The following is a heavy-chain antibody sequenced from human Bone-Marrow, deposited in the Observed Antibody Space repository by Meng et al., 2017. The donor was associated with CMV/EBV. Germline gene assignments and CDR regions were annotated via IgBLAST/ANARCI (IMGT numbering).Heavy chain of an antibody. CDR1: GFTFSSYS. CDR3: ASPYQLQPERGGYGTGLDAFDI. CDR2: ISSSSSYI. J-gene: IGHJ3*02. D-gene: IGHD2-2*01. Sequence: GESLKISCGASGFTFSSYSMNWVRQAPGKGLEWVSSISSSSSYIYYADSVKGRFTISRDNAKNSLYLQMNSLRAEDTAVYYCASPYQLQPERGGYGTGLDAFDIWGQGTMVTVSS. V-gene: IGHV3-21*01.